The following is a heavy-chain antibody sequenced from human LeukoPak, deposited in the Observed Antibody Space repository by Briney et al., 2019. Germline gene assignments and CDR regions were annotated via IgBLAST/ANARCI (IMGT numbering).Heavy chain of an antibody. V-gene: IGHV4-34*01. Sequence: SETLSLTCAVYGGPFSGYYWSWIRQPPGKGLEWIGEINHSGSTNYNPSLKSRVTISVDTSKNQFSLKLSSVTAADTAVYYRARTDYYYMDVWGKGTTVTISS. CDR2: INHSGST. J-gene: IGHJ6*03. CDR1: GGPFSGYY. CDR3: ARTDYYYMDV.